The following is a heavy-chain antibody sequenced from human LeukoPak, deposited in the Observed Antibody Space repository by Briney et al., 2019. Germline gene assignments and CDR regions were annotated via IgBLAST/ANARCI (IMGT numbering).Heavy chain of an antibody. J-gene: IGHJ3*02. V-gene: IGHV1-2*02. CDR3: ATTLAYCGGDCYPNDAFDI. CDR1: GYTFTDNY. D-gene: IGHD2-21*02. Sequence: ASVKVSCKASGYTFTDNYMHWVRQAPGQGLEWMGWINPNSGGTNYAQKFQGRVTMTRDTSISTAYMELSRLRSDDTAVYYCATTLAYCGGDCYPNDAFDIWGQGTMVTVSS. CDR2: INPNSGGT.